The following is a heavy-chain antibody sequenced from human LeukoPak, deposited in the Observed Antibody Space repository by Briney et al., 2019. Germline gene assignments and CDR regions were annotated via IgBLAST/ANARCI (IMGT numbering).Heavy chain of an antibody. CDR3: ARGQLGGNWFDP. Sequence: SETLSLACTVSGGSISIYYWSWIRQPAGKGLEWIGRIYTSGSTNYNPSLKSRVTMSVDTSKNQFSLKLSSVTAADTAVYYCARGQLGGNWFDPWGQGTLVTVSS. V-gene: IGHV4-4*07. J-gene: IGHJ5*02. CDR2: IYTSGST. CDR1: GGSISIYY. D-gene: IGHD1-26*01.